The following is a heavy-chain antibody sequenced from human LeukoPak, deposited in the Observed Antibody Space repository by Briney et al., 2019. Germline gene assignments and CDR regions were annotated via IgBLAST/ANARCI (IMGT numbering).Heavy chain of an antibody. CDR1: GFTFNSYT. J-gene: IGHJ4*02. D-gene: IGHD1-14*01. CDR3: ARDPILGPPDYFDY. Sequence: PGGSLRLSCAASGFTFNSYTMFWVRQAPGKGLECVAVTSNDESIKYYADSVKGRFTISRDNSRDTLFLEMSSLRVEDTAVYYCARDPILGPPDYFDYWGRGTLVTVSS. V-gene: IGHV3-30-3*01. CDR2: TSNDESIK.